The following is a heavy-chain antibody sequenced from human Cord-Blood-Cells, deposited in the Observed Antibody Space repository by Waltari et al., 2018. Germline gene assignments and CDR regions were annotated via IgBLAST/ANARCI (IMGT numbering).Heavy chain of an antibody. Sequence: QLQLQESGPGLVKPSETLSLTCTVSGGSISSSSYYWGWIRQPPGKGLEWIGSIYYSGSTYYNPSLKSLVTISVDTSKNQFSLKLSSVTAADTAVYYCARQRCSSTSCYMGGWFDPWGQGTLVTVSS. J-gene: IGHJ5*02. D-gene: IGHD2-2*02. V-gene: IGHV4-39*01. CDR3: ARQRCSSTSCYMGGWFDP. CDR1: GGSISSSSYY. CDR2: IYYSGST.